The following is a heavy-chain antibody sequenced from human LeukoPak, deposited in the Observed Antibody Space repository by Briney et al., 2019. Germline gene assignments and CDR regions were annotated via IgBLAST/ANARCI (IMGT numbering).Heavy chain of an antibody. J-gene: IGHJ4*02. D-gene: IGHD5-12*01. CDR3: VRDGGVSGYDLLDY. Sequence: GGALRFSCTASGFIFSNYWVTWVRQAPGKGLEWVAQINQDGSKEYYSDSVKARFSICRDNARNSLSLQMNSLRADDTAVYYCVRDGGVSGYDLLDYWGQGTLVTVSS. V-gene: IGHV3-7*01. CDR1: GFIFSNYW. CDR2: INQDGSKE.